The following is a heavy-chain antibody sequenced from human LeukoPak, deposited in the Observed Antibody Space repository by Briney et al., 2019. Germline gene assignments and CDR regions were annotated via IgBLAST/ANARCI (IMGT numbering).Heavy chain of an antibody. CDR1: GYTFTYRY. CDR3: ARHGNWNYGSY. J-gene: IGHJ4*02. V-gene: IGHV1-45*02. CDR2: ITPFNGNT. Sequence: ASVKVSCKASGYTFTYRYLHWVRQAPGQALEWMGWITPFNGNTNYAQKFQDRVTITRDRSMSTAYMELRSLRSDDTAVYYCARHGNWNYGSYWGQGTLVTVSS. D-gene: IGHD1-7*01.